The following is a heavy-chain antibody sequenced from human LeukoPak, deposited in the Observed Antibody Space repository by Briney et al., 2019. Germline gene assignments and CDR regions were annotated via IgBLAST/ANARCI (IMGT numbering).Heavy chain of an antibody. CDR2: ISGSSSTI. D-gene: IGHD3-3*01. V-gene: IGHV3-48*04. CDR3: ARAGRIGEGYDFWSGFVNWFDP. CDR1: GFTFSSYS. J-gene: IGHJ5*02. Sequence: PGGSLRLSCAASGFTFSSYSMNWVRQAPGKGLEWVSYISGSSSTIYYADSVKGRFTISRDNAKNSLYLQMNSLRAEDTAVYYCARAGRIGEGYDFWSGFVNWFDPWGQGTLVTVSS.